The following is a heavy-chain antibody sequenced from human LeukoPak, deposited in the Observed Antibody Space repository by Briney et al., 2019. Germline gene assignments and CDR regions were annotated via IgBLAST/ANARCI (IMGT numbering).Heavy chain of an antibody. Sequence: ASVKVSCKASGYTFTNYYMHWVRQAPGQGLEWMGIINPSGGSTTYAQKFQGRVTMTRDMSTSTVYMGLSSLRSEDTAVYYCARDQTYYYDSSGYYQYYYYMAVWGKGTTVTVSS. CDR3: ARDQTYYYDSSGYYQYYYYMAV. D-gene: IGHD3-22*01. J-gene: IGHJ6*03. CDR2: INPSGGST. CDR1: GYTFTNYY. V-gene: IGHV1-46*01.